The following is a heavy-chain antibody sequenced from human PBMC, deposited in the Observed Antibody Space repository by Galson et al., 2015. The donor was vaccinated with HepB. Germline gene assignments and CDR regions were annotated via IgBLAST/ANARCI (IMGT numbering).Heavy chain of an antibody. D-gene: IGHD5-24*01. CDR1: GFTFSGYD. Sequence: SLRLSCAASGFTFSGYDMHWVRQTTGEGLEWVSAIGTVGDTYYSASVKGRFTISREDAKNSLYLQMNSLRAGDTAVYYCARDGFNLGLDYWGQGTLVTVSS. CDR2: IGTVGDT. J-gene: IGHJ4*02. CDR3: ARDGFNLGLDY. V-gene: IGHV3-13*04.